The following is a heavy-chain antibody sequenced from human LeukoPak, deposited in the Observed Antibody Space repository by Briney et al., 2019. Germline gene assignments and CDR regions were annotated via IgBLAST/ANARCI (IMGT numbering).Heavy chain of an antibody. J-gene: IGHJ3*02. CDR3: ARLSVSLNALDM. D-gene: IGHD3-16*02. CDR1: GGSFSGYY. Sequence: SETLSLTCAVYGGSFSGYYWSWIRQPPGKGLEWIGEINHSGSTNYNPSLKSRVTISLDTSNNQFSLKLNSVTAADTAVYYCARLSVSLNALDMWGQGTMVTVSS. V-gene: IGHV4-34*01. CDR2: INHSGST.